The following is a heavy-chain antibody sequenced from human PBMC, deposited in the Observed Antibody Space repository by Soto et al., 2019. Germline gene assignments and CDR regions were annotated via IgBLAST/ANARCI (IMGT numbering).Heavy chain of an antibody. CDR2: IYYSGST. J-gene: IGHJ5*02. CDR1: GGSISSYY. V-gene: IGHV4-59*01. Sequence: PXATLSLTCTVSGGSISSYYWSWIRQPPGKGLEWIGYIYYSGSTNYNPSLKSRVTISVDTSKNQFSLKLSSVTAADTAVYYCARAGIGYCSGGSCPNWFDPWGQGTLVTVSS. D-gene: IGHD2-15*01. CDR3: ARAGIGYCSGGSCPNWFDP.